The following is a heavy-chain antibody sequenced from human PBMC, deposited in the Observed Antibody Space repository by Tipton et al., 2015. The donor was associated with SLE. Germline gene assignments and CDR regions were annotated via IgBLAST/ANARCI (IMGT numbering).Heavy chain of an antibody. V-gene: IGHV4-34*01. CDR1: GESFSGYY. CDR2: INHSGST. CDR3: ARGGPWIAVAHDAFD. J-gene: IGHJ3*01. Sequence: TLSLTCAVYGESFSGYYCSWIRQPPGRGLEWIGEINHSGSTNYNPSLKSRVTTSVDTSKNQFSLKLSSVTAADTAVYYCARGGPWIAVAHDAFDLGPRDNGHRLF. D-gene: IGHD6-19*01.